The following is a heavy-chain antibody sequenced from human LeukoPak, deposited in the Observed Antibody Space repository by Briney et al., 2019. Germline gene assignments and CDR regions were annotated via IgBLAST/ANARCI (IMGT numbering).Heavy chain of an antibody. CDR3: ARGASSTWPFDH. CDR2: IYYSGST. V-gene: IGHV4-59*12. Sequence: SETLSLTCTVSGGSISSYYWSWIRQPPGKGLEWIGYIYYSGSTNYNPSLKSRVTISVDTSKTQSSLKLSSVTAADTAIYYCARGASSTWPFDHWGRGTLVTVSS. D-gene: IGHD6-13*01. J-gene: IGHJ4*02. CDR1: GGSISSYY.